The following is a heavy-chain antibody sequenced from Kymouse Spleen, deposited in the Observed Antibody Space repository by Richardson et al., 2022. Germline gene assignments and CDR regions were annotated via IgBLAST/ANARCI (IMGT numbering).Heavy chain of an antibody. J-gene: IGHJ6*02. CDR2: IWYDGSNK. D-gene: IGHD6-6*01. CDR3: ARKYSSSDYYYGMDV. CDR1: GFTFSSYG. Sequence: QVQLVESGGGVVQPGRSLRLSCAASGFTFSSYGMHWVRQAPGKGLEWVAVIWYDGSNKYYADSVKGRFTISRDNSKNTLYLQMNSLRAEDTAVYYCARKYSSSDYYYGMDVWGQGTTVTVSS. V-gene: IGHV3-33*01.